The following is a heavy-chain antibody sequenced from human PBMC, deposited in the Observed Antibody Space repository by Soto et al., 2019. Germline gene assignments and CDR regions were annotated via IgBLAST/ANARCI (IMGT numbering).Heavy chain of an antibody. CDR2: IIPIFGTA. D-gene: IGHD3-22*01. CDR3: ASTKYDSSAYYYWYLGL. Sequence: ASVKVSCKASEDTFSNYAISWVRPAPGQGREWMGGIIPIFGTANSAQNFQGRVTITADTSANTVYLYLRSLRSEDTAVYYCASTKYDSSAYYYWYLGLWGRGTLVTVSS. V-gene: IGHV1-69*06. CDR1: EDTFSNYA. J-gene: IGHJ2*01.